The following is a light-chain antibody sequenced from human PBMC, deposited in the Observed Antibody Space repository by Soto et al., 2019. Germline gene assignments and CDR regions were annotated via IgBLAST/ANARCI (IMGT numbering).Light chain of an antibody. J-gene: IGLJ1*01. CDR2: EVT. CDR1: SGDVGGYNL. V-gene: IGLV2-23*02. Sequence: QSALTQPASVSGSPVQSITIPCTGTSGDVGGYNLVSWYQQHPGKAPKLMIYEVTERPSGVSNRFSGSKSGNTASLTISGLQPDDEADYYCCSYAGNSEVFGTGTRSPS. CDR3: CSYAGNSEV.